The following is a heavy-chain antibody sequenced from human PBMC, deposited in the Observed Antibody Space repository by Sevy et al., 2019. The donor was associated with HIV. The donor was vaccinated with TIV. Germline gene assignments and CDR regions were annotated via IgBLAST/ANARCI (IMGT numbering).Heavy chain of an antibody. J-gene: IGHJ4*02. CDR1: GGTFTTSG. CDR3: ARGGGYGWYYFDY. CDR2: IIPILGTT. Sequence: ASVKVSCKASGGTFTTSGISWVRQVPGQGLEWMGGIIPILGTTNYAQRFQYRVTITADESTKTAYMDLSSLRSEDTALYYCARGGGYGWYYFDYWGQVTSVTVSS. V-gene: IGHV1-69*13. D-gene: IGHD6-19*01.